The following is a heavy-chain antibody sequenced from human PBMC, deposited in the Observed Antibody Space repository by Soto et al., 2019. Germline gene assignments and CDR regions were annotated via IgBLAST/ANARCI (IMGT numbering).Heavy chain of an antibody. V-gene: IGHV4-59*08. Sequence: QVQLQESGPGLVKPSETLSLTCTVSGGSISSYYWSWIRQPPGKGLEWIGYIYYSGSTNYNPSLKSRVTISVDTSKNQFSLKLSSVTAADTAVYYFARHQTERDAFDIWGQGTMVTVSS. CDR1: GGSISSYY. CDR3: ARHQTERDAFDI. J-gene: IGHJ3*02. CDR2: IYYSGST.